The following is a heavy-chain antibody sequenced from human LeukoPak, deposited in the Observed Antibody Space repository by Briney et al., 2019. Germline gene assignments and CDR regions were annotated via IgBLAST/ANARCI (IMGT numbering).Heavy chain of an antibody. Sequence: GGSLRLSCAASGITFINAWMNWVRQAPGKGLEWVGRIKSRSDGGTTDYATPVKGRFTISRDDPKATVYLQMDSLKIEDTAVYYCTTPLTTVTTFPFAPWGQGTRVTVSS. D-gene: IGHD4-17*01. CDR1: GITFINAW. V-gene: IGHV3-15*01. CDR2: IKSRSDGGTT. J-gene: IGHJ5*02. CDR3: TTPLTTVTTFPFAP.